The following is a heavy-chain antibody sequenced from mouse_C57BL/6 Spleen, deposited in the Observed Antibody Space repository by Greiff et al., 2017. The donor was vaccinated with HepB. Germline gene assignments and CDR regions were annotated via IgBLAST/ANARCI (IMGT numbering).Heavy chain of an antibody. J-gene: IGHJ1*03. CDR1: GYTFTSYW. CDR3: ARWLLRWYFDV. D-gene: IGHD2-3*01. CDR2: IEPNSGGT. V-gene: IGHV1-72*01. Sequence: QVQLQQPGAELVKPGASVKLSCKASGYTFTSYWMHWVKQRPGRGLEWIGRIEPNSGGTKYNEKFKSKATLTVDKPSSTAYMQISSLTSEDSAVYYCARWLLRWYFDVWGTGTTVTVSS.